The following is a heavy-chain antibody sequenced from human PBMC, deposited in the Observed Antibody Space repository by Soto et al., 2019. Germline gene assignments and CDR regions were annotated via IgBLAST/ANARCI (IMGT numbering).Heavy chain of an antibody. D-gene: IGHD2-15*01. J-gene: IGHJ4*02. CDR3: VRGGGYDSFDF. Sequence: PSATLFLKCRFSVFPMSYGVYSWNWMRQSPGKGLEWLAYISHIETTYYNPSFRSRLSLSIDRTRNQFFLSLSSMTAADKAVYYCVRGGGYDSFDFWGQG. V-gene: IGHV4-30-2*06. CDR1: VFPMSYGVYS. CDR2: ISHIETT.